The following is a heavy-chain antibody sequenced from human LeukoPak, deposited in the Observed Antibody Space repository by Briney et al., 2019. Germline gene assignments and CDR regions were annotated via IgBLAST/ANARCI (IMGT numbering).Heavy chain of an antibody. J-gene: IGHJ6*02. V-gene: IGHV4-34*01. CDR1: GGSFSGYY. Sequence: SETLSLTCAVYGGSFSGYYWSWIRQPPGKGLEWIGEINRSESTTYNPSLKSRVTISVDTSKNQFSLKLNSVTAADTAVYYCASRMYYYYGMDVWGQGTTVIVSS. CDR3: ASRMYYYYGMDV. CDR2: INRSEST.